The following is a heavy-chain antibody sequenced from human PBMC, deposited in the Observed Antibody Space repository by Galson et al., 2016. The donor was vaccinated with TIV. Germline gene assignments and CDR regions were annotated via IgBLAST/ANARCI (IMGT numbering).Heavy chain of an antibody. J-gene: IGHJ6*03. CDR3: ARVRLGELSGYYYYMDV. V-gene: IGHV1-69*13. CDR2: IIPILGSS. D-gene: IGHD3-16*02. CDR1: GDTFASYA. Sequence: SVKVSCKASGDTFASYAFSWVRQAPGQGLEVMGRIIPILGSSDYAQRFQGRVTITAGASTSTVYMALRSRRSADTATYYCARVRLGELSGYYYYMDVWGKGTTVTVSS.